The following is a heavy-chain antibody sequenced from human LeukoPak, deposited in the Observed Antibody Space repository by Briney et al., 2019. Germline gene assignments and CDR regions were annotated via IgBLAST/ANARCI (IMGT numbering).Heavy chain of an antibody. CDR2: FDPEDGET. CDR3: AADRAWNDSPSFDS. D-gene: IGHD1-1*01. J-gene: IGHJ4*02. V-gene: IGHV1-24*01. CDR1: GYTLTELS. Sequence: ASVKVSCKVSGYTLTELSMHWVRQAPGKGLEWMGGFDPEDGETIYAQKFQGRVTMTEDTSTDTSYVELSSLRSDDTAVYYCAADRAWNDSPSFDSWGQGTLVTVPS.